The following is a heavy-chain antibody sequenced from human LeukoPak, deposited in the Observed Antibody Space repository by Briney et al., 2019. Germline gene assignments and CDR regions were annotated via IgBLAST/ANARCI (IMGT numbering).Heavy chain of an antibody. D-gene: IGHD3-22*01. CDR1: GLTFSDYY. Sequence: PGGSLRLSCAASGLTFSDYYMTWIRQAPGKGLEWVSSISGTGTTIYSADSVRGRFTVSRDNARNPLFLHMNSLRAEDTAVYYCAVQITMIVVVPYFDYWGQGTLVTVSS. CDR2: ISGTGTTI. V-gene: IGHV3-11*04. CDR3: AVQITMIVVVPYFDY. J-gene: IGHJ4*02.